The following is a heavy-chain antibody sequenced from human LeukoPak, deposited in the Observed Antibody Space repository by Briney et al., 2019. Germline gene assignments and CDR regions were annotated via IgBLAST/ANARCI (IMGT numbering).Heavy chain of an antibody. J-gene: IGHJ5*02. CDR1: GFTFSSYG. D-gene: IGHD6-19*01. CDR3: ARDRGGLAVAGRFDP. CDR2: IWYDGSRK. Sequence: GGSLRLSCAASGFTFSSYGMHWVRQAPGKGLEWVALIWYDGSRKFYADSVKGRFTISRDDSKNTLYLQMKSLRVEDTAVYFCARDRGGLAVAGRFDPWGQGTLVTVSS. V-gene: IGHV3-33*01.